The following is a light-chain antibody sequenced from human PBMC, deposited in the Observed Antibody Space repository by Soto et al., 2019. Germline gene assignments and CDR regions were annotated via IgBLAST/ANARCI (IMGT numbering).Light chain of an antibody. J-gene: IGKJ2*01. CDR3: QQYNNWPPYT. Sequence: EIVMTQSPGTLSVSPGERATLSCRASQNVNNNLAWYQQKPGQAPRLLIYGASTRSTGIPARFSGSGSGTAVTLLIISLQYEDFAVYYCQQYNNWPPYTFGQGTKLEIK. CDR1: QNVNNN. CDR2: GAS. V-gene: IGKV3-15*01.